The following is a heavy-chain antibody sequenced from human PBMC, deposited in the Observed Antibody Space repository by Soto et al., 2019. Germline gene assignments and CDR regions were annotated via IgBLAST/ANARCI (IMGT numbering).Heavy chain of an antibody. J-gene: IGHJ4*02. CDR2: INPNSGGT. CDR1: GYTFTGYY. D-gene: IGHD5-12*01. Sequence: ASVKVSCKASGYTFTGYYMHWVRQAPGQGLGWMGWINPNSGGTNYAQKFQGWVTMTRDTSISTAYMELSRLRSDDTAVYYCARSGYSGYDPALYDFDYWGQGTLVTVSS. CDR3: ARSGYSGYDPALYDFDY. V-gene: IGHV1-2*04.